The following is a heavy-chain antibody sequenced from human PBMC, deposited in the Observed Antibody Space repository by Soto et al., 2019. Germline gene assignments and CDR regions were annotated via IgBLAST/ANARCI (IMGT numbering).Heavy chain of an antibody. Sequence: ASVKVSCKASGYTFTGYHMHWVRQAPGQRLEWMGWINSGNGNTKYLQNFQGRVTITRDTSASTAYMELSSLRSEDTAVYYCARSPEIVSSYGLAAGYWGQGTRVTVSS. J-gene: IGHJ4*02. CDR3: ARSPEIVSSYGLAAGY. CDR1: GYTFTGYH. V-gene: IGHV1-3*01. D-gene: IGHD5-18*01. CDR2: INSGNGNT.